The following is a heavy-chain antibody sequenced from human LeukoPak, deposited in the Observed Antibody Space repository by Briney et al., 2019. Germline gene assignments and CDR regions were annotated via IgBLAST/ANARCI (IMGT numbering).Heavy chain of an antibody. D-gene: IGHD4-17*01. Sequence: SVKVSCKASGGTFSSYAISWVRQAPGQGLEWMGGIIPIFGTANYAQKFQGRVTITADESTSTAYMELSSLRSEDTAVYYCARDYGDYLWYFDYWGQGTLVTVSS. CDR3: ARDYGDYLWYFDY. J-gene: IGHJ4*02. V-gene: IGHV1-69*13. CDR1: GGTFSSYA. CDR2: IIPIFGTA.